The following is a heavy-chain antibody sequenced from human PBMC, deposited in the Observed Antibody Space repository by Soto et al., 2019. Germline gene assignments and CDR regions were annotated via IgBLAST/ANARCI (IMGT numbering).Heavy chain of an antibody. CDR3: AKDPDYYDSSGSPLYGMDV. CDR1: GFTFSSYG. J-gene: IGHJ6*02. D-gene: IGHD3-22*01. CDR2: ISYDGSNK. V-gene: IGHV3-30*18. Sequence: GGSLRLSCAASGFTFSSYGMHWVRQAPGKGLEWVAVISYDGSNKYYADSVKGRFTISRDNSKNTLYLQMNSLRAEDTAVYYCAKDPDYYDSSGSPLYGMDVWGQGTTVTVSS.